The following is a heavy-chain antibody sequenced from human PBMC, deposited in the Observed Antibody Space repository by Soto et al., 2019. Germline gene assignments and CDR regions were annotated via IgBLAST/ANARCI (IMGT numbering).Heavy chain of an antibody. CDR2: ISAYNGDT. CDR3: ASYSSALTTYYFDS. V-gene: IGHV1-18*01. J-gene: IGHJ4*02. Sequence: QVQLVQSGAEVKKPGASVKVSCKASGYTFASYGITWVRQAPGQGLEGMGWISAYNGDTKYAQKFQGRVTMTTDTSKGTAYRELRSLRYDDTAVFFCASYSSALTTYYFDSLGQGTLVTVSS. D-gene: IGHD2-21*01. CDR1: GYTFASYG.